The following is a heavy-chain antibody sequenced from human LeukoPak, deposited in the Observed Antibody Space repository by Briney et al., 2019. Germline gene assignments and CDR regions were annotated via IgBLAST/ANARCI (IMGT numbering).Heavy chain of an antibody. CDR1: GFTLTKYA. V-gene: IGHV3-23*01. CDR2: INPSSGNT. J-gene: IGHJ4*02. Sequence: GGSLRLSCAASGFTLTKYAMSWVRQAPGKGLEWVSSINPSSGNTYYADSVKGRFTISEDNSKNTLYLQMNSLRAEDTAVYYCAKDGGGSEGGFDYWGQGTLVTVSS. D-gene: IGHD1-26*01. CDR3: AKDGGGSEGGFDY.